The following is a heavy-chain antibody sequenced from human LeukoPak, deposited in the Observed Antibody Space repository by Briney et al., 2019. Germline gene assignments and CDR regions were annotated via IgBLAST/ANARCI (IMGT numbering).Heavy chain of an antibody. J-gene: IGHJ4*02. V-gene: IGHV3-23*01. CDR3: AKDVESGRSADY. CDR1: GFTFSRFE. CDR2: ISGSGGGT. Sequence: PGGSLRLSCAASGFTFSRFEMTWVRQAPGKGLEWLSYISGSGGGTYYADSVKGRFTLSRDNSMNTLYLQMNSLRAEDTAVYYCAKDVESGRSADYWGQGTLVTVSS. D-gene: IGHD3-10*01.